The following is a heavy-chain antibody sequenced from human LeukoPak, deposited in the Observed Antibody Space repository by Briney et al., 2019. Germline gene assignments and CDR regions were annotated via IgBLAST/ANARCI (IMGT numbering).Heavy chain of an antibody. Sequence: GGSLRLSCAASGFTFSSYNMNWVRQAPGKGLEWVSSISSSSTYIYYADSVKGRFTISRDNAKKSLYLQMNSLRAEDTAVYYCARAAGASGGQYFDYWGQGTLVAVSS. CDR1: GFTFSSYN. D-gene: IGHD2-15*01. CDR3: ARAAGASGGQYFDY. V-gene: IGHV3-21*01. J-gene: IGHJ4*02. CDR2: ISSSSTYI.